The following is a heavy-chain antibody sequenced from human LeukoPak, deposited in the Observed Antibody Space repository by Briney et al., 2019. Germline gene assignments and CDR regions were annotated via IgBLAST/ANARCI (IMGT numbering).Heavy chain of an antibody. Sequence: PGGSLRLSCAASGFTSSSYEMNWVRQAPGRGLEWVSHISSASTVYYADSVKGRFTISRDNAKNSLYLQMNSLRAEDTAVYYCARDLNNSENYYYYYMDVWGKGTTVTVSS. CDR2: ISSASTV. CDR3: ARDLNNSENYYYYYMDV. J-gene: IGHJ6*03. V-gene: IGHV3-48*03. CDR1: GFTSSSYE. D-gene: IGHD1/OR15-1a*01.